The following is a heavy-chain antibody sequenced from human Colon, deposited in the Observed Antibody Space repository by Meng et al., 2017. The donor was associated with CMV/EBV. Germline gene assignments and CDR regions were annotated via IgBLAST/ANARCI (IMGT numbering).Heavy chain of an antibody. CDR3: ARGYDYTNYVPIDS. CDR2: ISGFNGKT. CDR1: GYIFNHYG. Sequence: VKVSSKASGYIFNHYGLNWVRQAPGQGLEWLGWISGFNGKTYFAQNFQDRLTLTTDTSASTAYMELRGLKSDDTAIYYCARGYDYTNYVPIDSWGQGTLVTVSS. V-gene: IGHV1-18*01. J-gene: IGHJ4*02. D-gene: IGHD4-11*01.